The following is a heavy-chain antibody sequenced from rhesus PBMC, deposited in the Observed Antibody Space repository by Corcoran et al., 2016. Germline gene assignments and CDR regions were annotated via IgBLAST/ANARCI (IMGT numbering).Heavy chain of an antibody. J-gene: IGHJ5-1*01. CDR3: AKTGGRRDSRFDV. D-gene: IGHD1-44*01. CDR1: GGSISTSNW. V-gene: IGHV4-65*01. CDR2: IIVSSGST. Sequence: QVQLQESGPGLVKPSETLSLTCAVSGGSISTSNWWSWIRQPPGHGLEWTGYIIVSSGSTYYNPSLKSRVTISPYTSKNQFSLKLTSVTAADAAVDYCAKTGGRRDSRFDVWGPGVLVTVSS.